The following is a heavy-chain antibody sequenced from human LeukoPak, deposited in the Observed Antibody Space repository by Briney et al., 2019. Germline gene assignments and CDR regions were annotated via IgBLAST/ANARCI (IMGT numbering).Heavy chain of an antibody. Sequence: GGSLRLSCAASGFTFSSFAMHWVRQAPGKGLEWLSVISYDGSNKFYADSVRGRFTIARDNSKNTLFLQMNSLRAEDTAVYYCATGSHLYDSSAYLFGGYWGQGTLVTVS. CDR2: ISYDGSNK. CDR1: GFTFSSFA. D-gene: IGHD3-22*01. CDR3: ATGSHLYDSSAYLFGGY. V-gene: IGHV3-30-3*01. J-gene: IGHJ4*02.